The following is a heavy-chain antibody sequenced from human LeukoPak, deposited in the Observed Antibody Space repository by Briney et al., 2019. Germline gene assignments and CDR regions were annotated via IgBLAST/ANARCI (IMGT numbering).Heavy chain of an antibody. D-gene: IGHD1-26*01. J-gene: IGHJ4*02. CDR3: ARGGGSYYVGFDY. V-gene: IGHV4-39*07. CDR2: IYYTGTT. CDR1: SGSISSTSYY. Sequence: SETLSLTCNVSSGSISSTSYYWGWIRQPPGKGLEWLGNIYYTGTTYYNPSLKSRVTISVDTSNNQFSLKLSSVTAADTAVYYCARGGGSYYVGFDYWGQGTLVTVSS.